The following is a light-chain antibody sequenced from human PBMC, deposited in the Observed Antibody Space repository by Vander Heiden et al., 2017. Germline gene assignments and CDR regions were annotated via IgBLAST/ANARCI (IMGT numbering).Light chain of an antibody. CDR2: GAS. J-gene: IGKJ1*01. CDR1: QSVSSSY. CDR3: QQYGSSPWT. Sequence: EIVFALSLRTLSLSPGERATLSCRASQSVSSSYLAWYQQKPGQAPRLLIYGASSRATGIPDRFSGSGSGTDFTLTISRLEPEDFAVYYCQQYGSSPWTFGQGTKVEIK. V-gene: IGKV3-20*01.